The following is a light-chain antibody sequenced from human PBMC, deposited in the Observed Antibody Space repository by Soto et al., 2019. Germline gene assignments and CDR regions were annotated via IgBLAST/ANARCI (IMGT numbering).Light chain of an antibody. CDR3: QSFDSDLSAFV. CDR2: GNN. V-gene: IGLV1-40*01. Sequence: QSALTQAPSISGAPGQRVTISCTGSSSNIGAGYDVHWFQQFPGTAPRLLIHGNNNRPSGVPDRFSGSESGTSASLAIAGLQAGDEAIYYCQSFDSDLSAFVFGTGTKVT. J-gene: IGLJ1*01. CDR1: SSNIGAGYD.